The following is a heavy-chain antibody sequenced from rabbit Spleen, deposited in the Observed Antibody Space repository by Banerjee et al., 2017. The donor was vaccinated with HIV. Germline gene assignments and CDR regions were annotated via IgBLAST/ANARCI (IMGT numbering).Heavy chain of an antibody. CDR2: IDTDDGDT. CDR1: GFTLSSSYW. J-gene: IGHJ4*01. CDR3: ARDNIGDGAAYKW. V-gene: IGHV1S45*01. Sequence: EESGGGLVQPEGSLTLTCKASGFTLSSSYWICWVRQAPGKGLEWIGCIDTDDGDTDYASWAKGRFTISKSSSTTVTLQMTSLTGADTATYFCARDNIGDGAAYKWWGPGTLVTVS. D-gene: IGHD6-1*01.